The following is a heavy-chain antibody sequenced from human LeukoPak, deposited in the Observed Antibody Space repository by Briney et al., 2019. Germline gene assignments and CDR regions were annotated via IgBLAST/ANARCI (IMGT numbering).Heavy chain of an antibody. Sequence: GALVKVSCKVSGYTLTELSMHWVRQAPGKGLEWMGGFDPEDGETIYAQKFQGRVTMTEDTSTDTAYMELSSLRSEDTAVYYCATGRGGYYYDSSGYPTYWGQGTLVTVSS. CDR2: FDPEDGET. CDR3: ATGRGGYYYDSSGYPTY. D-gene: IGHD3-22*01. CDR1: GYTLTELS. V-gene: IGHV1-24*01. J-gene: IGHJ4*02.